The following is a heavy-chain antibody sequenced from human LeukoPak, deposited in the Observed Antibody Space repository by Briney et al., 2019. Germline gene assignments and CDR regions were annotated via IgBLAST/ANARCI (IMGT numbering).Heavy chain of an antibody. D-gene: IGHD3-10*01. J-gene: IGHJ4*02. Sequence: GGSLRLSCVVSGFTFSTYWMHWVRQAPGKGLVWVSHINSDETTTNYADSVKGRFTISRDNAKNTLYLRMNSLRAEDTPVYYCARDQGSSTRGVDYWGQGTLVTVSS. V-gene: IGHV3-74*01. CDR2: INSDETTT. CDR1: GFTFSTYW. CDR3: ARDQGSSTRGVDY.